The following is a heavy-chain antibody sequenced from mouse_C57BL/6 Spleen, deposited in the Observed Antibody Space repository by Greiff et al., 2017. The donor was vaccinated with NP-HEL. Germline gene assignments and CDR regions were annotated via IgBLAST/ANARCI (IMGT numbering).Heavy chain of an antibody. CDR2: ISSGGDYI. J-gene: IGHJ2*01. CDR3: TRGDYYGSSPYYFDY. CDR1: GFTFSSSA. D-gene: IGHD1-1*01. V-gene: IGHV5-9-1*02. Sequence: DVMLVESGEGLVKPGGSLKLSCAASGFTFSSSAMSCVRPTPEQRLAWVAYISSGGDYIYYADTVKGRFTISRDNARNTLYLQMSSLKSEDTAMYYGTRGDYYGSSPYYFDYWGKGTTLTVSS.